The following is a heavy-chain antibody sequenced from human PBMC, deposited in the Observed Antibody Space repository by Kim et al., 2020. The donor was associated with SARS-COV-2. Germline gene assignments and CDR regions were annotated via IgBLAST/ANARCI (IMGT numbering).Heavy chain of an antibody. Sequence: GGSLRLSCAASGFTFSSYAMSWVRQAPGKGLEWVSDISGSGGSTYYADSVKGRFTISRDNSKNTLYLQMNSLRAEDTAVYYCAKQMNDYGDSTFDYSGQGTLVSVPS. J-gene: IGHJ4*02. CDR1: GFTFSSYA. V-gene: IGHV3-23*01. D-gene: IGHD4-17*01. CDR3: AKQMNDYGDSTFDY. CDR2: ISGSGGST.